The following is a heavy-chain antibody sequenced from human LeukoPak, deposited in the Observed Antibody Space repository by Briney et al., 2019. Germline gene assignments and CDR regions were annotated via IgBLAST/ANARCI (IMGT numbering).Heavy chain of an antibody. V-gene: IGHV3-30*02. J-gene: IGHJ4*02. CDR1: GFTFSSYG. CDR3: AKGAVPAAYSYFDY. CDR2: IRYDGSNK. Sequence: GGSLRLSCAASGFTFSSYGMHWVRQAPAKGLEGVAFIRYDGSNKYYADSVKGGFTISRDNSNNTLYLQMNSLRAEDTAVYYCAKGAVPAAYSYFDYWGKGTLVTVSS. D-gene: IGHD2-2*01.